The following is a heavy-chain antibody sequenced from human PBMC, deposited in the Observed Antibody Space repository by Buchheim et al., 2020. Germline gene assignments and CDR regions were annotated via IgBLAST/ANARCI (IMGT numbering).Heavy chain of an antibody. V-gene: IGHV5-51*01. CDR2: IYPGDSET. CDR3: ARVFCSGGSCYSGNYYYYYDIDV. J-gene: IGHJ6*02. D-gene: IGHD2-15*01. CDR1: GYRFTSYW. Sequence: EVQLVQSGAEVRRPGESLKISCKGSGYRFTSYWIAWMRQMRGKGLEWMGIIYPGDSETRYSPSFRGQVTISADKSISAAYPQWGSLKASDTAMYYCARVFCSGGSCYSGNYYYYYDIDVWGQGT.